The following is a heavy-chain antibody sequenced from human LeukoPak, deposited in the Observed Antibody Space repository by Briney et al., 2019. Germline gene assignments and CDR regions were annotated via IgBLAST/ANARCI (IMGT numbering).Heavy chain of an antibody. CDR1: GYTFTSYD. V-gene: IGHV1-8*01. D-gene: IGHD3-22*01. CDR2: MNPNSGNT. J-gene: IGHJ3*02. Sequence: ASVKVSCKASGYTFTSYDINWVRQATGQGLEWVGWMNPNSGNTGYAQKFQGRVTMTRNTSISTAYMELSSLRSEDTAVYYCARDYYDSSGQALSGAFDIWGQGTMVTVSS. CDR3: ARDYYDSSGQALSGAFDI.